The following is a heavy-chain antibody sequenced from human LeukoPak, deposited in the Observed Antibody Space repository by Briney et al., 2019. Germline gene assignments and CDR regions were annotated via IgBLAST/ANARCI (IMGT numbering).Heavy chain of an antibody. V-gene: IGHV4-34*01. D-gene: IGHD5-24*01. CDR2: INHSGSA. J-gene: IGHJ4*02. Sequence: SETLSLTCTVSGGSFSGYYCTWIRQPPGKGLEWIGEINHSGSANYNPSLKSRVTISVDTSKNQFSLKLSSVTAADTAVYYCARSYGMATITYDYWGQGTLVTVSS. CDR3: ARSYGMATITYDY. CDR1: GGSFSGYY.